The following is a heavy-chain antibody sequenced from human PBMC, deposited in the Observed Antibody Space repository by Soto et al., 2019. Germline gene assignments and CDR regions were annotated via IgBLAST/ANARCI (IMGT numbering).Heavy chain of an antibody. CDR3: ANLLSPHYYYYGMDV. D-gene: IGHD1-26*01. J-gene: IGHJ6*02. CDR2: ISGSGGST. Sequence: PGGSLRLSCAASGFTFSSYAMSWVRQAPGKGLEWVSAISGSGGSTYYADSVKGRFTISRDNSKNTLHLQMNSLRAEDTAVYYCANLLSPHYYYYGMDVWGQGTTVTVSS. V-gene: IGHV3-23*01. CDR1: GFTFSSYA.